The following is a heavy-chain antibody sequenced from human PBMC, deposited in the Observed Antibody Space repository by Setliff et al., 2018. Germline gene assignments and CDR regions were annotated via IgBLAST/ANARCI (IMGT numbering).Heavy chain of an antibody. J-gene: IGHJ3*02. CDR2: ISGSGGST. Sequence: GGSLRLSCAASGFTFSSYAMSWARQAPGKGLEWVSAISGSGGSTHYADSVKGRFTISRDNSKNTLYLQMNSLRAEDTAVYYCAKSMVRGVIKGDAFDIWGQGTMVTVSS. CDR3: AKSMVRGVIKGDAFDI. V-gene: IGHV3-23*01. D-gene: IGHD3-10*01. CDR1: GFTFSSYA.